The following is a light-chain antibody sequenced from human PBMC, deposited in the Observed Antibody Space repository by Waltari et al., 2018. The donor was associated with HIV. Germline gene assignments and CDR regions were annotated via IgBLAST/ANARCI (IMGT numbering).Light chain of an antibody. V-gene: IGLV2-8*01. CDR2: DGN. CDR1: SSAIASFNF. Sequence: QSALTPPPSAPGSPGQSVTVSCTGTSSAIASFNFVSWYQQHPGKAPKLLIYDGNKRASGGPDRFSASKSGATASLTVSGLLAEDEADYYCAAYAGNNIVIFGGGTKVTV. J-gene: IGLJ2*01. CDR3: AAYAGNNIVI.